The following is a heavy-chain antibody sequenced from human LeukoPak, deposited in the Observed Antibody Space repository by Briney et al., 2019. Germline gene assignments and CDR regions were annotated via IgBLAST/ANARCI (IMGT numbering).Heavy chain of an antibody. CDR1: GFTFSSYS. Sequence: GGSLRLSCAASGFTFSSYSMNWVRQAPGKGLEWVSYISSSSSTIYYADSVKGRFTISRDNAKNSLYLQMNSLRDEDTAVYYCARDGMVRGVIIWDVFDIWGQGTMVTVSS. CDR3: ARDGMVRGVIIWDVFDI. CDR2: ISSSSSTI. V-gene: IGHV3-48*02. D-gene: IGHD3-10*01. J-gene: IGHJ3*02.